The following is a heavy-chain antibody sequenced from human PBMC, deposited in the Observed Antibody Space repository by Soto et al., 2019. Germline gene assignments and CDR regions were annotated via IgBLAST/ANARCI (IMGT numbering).Heavy chain of an antibody. CDR3: ARDPPPGVQWELLTPNAFDI. D-gene: IGHD1-26*01. J-gene: IGHJ3*02. Sequence: GGSLRLSCAASGFTFSSYSMNWVRQAPGKGLEWVSYISSSGSTIYYADSVKGRFTISRDNAKNSLYLQMNSLRAEDTAVYYCARDPPPGVQWELLTPNAFDIWGQGTMVTVSS. CDR1: GFTFSSYS. V-gene: IGHV3-48*04. CDR2: ISSSGSTI.